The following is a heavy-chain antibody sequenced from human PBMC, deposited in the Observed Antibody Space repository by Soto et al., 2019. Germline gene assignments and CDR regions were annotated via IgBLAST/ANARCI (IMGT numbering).Heavy chain of an antibody. J-gene: IGHJ3*02. CDR2: INAGNGNT. V-gene: IGHV1-3*01. Sequence: GASVKVSCKASGYSFPSYAMHWLRQAPGQRLEWMGWINAGNGNTKYSQKFQGTVTFTRDTSASTAYMELSSLRSEDTAVYYCARDRELRFLEWSDAFDIWGQGTMVTVSS. CDR3: ARDRELRFLEWSDAFDI. D-gene: IGHD3-3*01. CDR1: GYSFPSYA.